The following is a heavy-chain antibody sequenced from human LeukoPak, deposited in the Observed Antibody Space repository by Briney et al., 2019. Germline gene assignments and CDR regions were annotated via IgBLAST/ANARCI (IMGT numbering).Heavy chain of an antibody. Sequence: EASVKVSCKASGYTFTSYAMNWVRQAPGQGLEWMGWINTNTGNPTYAQGFTGRFVFSLDTSVSTAYLQISSLKAEDTAVYYCARVGGYDFWSWFDPWGQGTLVTVSS. CDR3: ARVGGYDFWSWFDP. D-gene: IGHD3-3*01. CDR2: INTNTGNP. V-gene: IGHV7-4-1*02. CDR1: GYTFTSYA. J-gene: IGHJ5*02.